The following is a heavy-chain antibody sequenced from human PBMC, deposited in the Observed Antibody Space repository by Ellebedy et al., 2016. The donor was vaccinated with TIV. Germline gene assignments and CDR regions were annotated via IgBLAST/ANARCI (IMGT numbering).Heavy chain of an antibody. J-gene: IGHJ4*02. CDR1: GYSFTSYW. CDR2: IYPGDSET. CDR3: ARLGPGGSGSYWSRYFDY. Sequence: GESLKISCKGSGYSFTSYWIGWVRQMPGKGLEWMGIIYPGDSETRYSPSFQGQVTISADKSISTAYLQWSSLKASDTAMYYCARLGPGGSGSYWSRYFDYWGQGTLVTVSS. D-gene: IGHD3-10*01. V-gene: IGHV5-51*01.